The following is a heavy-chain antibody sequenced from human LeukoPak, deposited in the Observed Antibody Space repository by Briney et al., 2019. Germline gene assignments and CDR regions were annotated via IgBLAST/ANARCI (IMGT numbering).Heavy chain of an antibody. CDR2: ISSSGSTI. CDR3: ARARYCSGGSCGYYFDY. Sequence: QSGGSLRLSCAASGFTFSSYEMNWVRQAPGKGLEWVSYISSSGSTIYYADSVKGRFTISRDNAKNSLYLQMNSLRAEDTAVYYCARARYCSGGSCGYYFDYWGQGTLVTASS. D-gene: IGHD2-15*01. CDR1: GFTFSSYE. J-gene: IGHJ4*02. V-gene: IGHV3-48*03.